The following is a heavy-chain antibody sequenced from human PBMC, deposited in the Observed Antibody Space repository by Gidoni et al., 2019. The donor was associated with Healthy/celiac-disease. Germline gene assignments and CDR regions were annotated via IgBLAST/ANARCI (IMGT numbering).Heavy chain of an antibody. Sequence: QVQRVQSGAEVKKPGASVKDSCKASGYTLTSSGSSWVRAAPGQGLEWMGWISAYNGNTHYAQKLQGRVTMTTDTSTSTAYMELRSLRSDDTAVYYCARDSLGPDEYYFDYWGQGTLVTVSS. V-gene: IGHV1-18*01. CDR1: GYTLTSSG. J-gene: IGHJ4*02. CDR3: ARDSLGPDEYYFDY. CDR2: ISAYNGNT.